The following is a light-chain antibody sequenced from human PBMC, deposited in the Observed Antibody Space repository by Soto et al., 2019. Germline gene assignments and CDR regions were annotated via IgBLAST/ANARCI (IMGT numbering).Light chain of an antibody. CDR3: QHYYNWPRT. CDR1: QSVSSN. V-gene: IGKV3-15*01. Sequence: EIVMTQSPATLSVSPGERATLSCRARQSVSSNLAWYQQRPGQGPRLLIYDASTRATGIPARFSGSGSGTEFTLTISSLQSEDFAVYYCQHYYNWPRTFGQGTKVDIK. CDR2: DAS. J-gene: IGKJ1*01.